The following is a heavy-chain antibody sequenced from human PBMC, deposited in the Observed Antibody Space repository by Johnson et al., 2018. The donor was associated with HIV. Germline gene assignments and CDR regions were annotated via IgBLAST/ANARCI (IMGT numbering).Heavy chain of an antibody. J-gene: IGHJ3*02. CDR2: IKEDGSED. V-gene: IGHV3-7*05. Sequence: VQLVESGGGVVRPGGSLRLSCAASGFTFSNYWMSWVRQAPGKGLEWLANIKEDGSEDYYVDSLKGRFTISRDNAQNSLYLQRDNLRAEDSAVYYCTRDGVYSSPHDAFDIWGQGTVVTVSS. D-gene: IGHD6-13*01. CDR3: TRDGVYSSPHDAFDI. CDR1: GFTFSNYW.